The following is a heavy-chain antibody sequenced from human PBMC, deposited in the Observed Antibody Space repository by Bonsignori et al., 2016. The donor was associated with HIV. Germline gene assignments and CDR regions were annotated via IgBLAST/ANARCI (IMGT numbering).Heavy chain of an antibody. CDR1: GYIFTKYW. J-gene: IGHJ4*02. D-gene: IGHD2-15*01. CDR3: VRGGGGLFDF. V-gene: IGHV5-51*03. CDR2: IYPDDSDI. Sequence: EVQLLQSGPEVKKSGESLRISCKGSGYIFTKYWIGWVRQMPGQGLEWMGIIYPDDSDIRSSPSFQGHVTISADKSLNTAYLQWSSLRASDSAMYYCVRGGGGLFDFWGQGTLVTVSS.